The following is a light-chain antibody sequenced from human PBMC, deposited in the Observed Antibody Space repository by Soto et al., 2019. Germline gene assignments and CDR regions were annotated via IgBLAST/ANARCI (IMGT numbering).Light chain of an antibody. CDR3: QHYNNWPRT. CDR1: QSVSTN. J-gene: IGKJ1*01. Sequence: EVVMTQSPATLSVSPGERATLSCRASQSVSTNLAWYQQKPGQAPRLLIYGVSTRATGIPARFSGSGSGTEFTLTISSLQSEDFVVYYCQHYNNWPRTFGQGTKVEIK. V-gene: IGKV3-15*01. CDR2: GVS.